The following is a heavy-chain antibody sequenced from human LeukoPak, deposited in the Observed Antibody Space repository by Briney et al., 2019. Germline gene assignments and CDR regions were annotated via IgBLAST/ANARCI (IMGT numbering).Heavy chain of an antibody. CDR1: GFTFSSYA. Sequence: PGRSLRLSCAASGFTFSSYAMHWVRQAPGKGLEWVAVISYDGSNKYYADSVKGRFTISRDNSKNTLYLQMNSLRAEDTAVYYCARDHSSGYFDYWGQGTLVTVPS. CDR2: ISYDGSNK. D-gene: IGHD6-19*01. V-gene: IGHV3-30-3*01. J-gene: IGHJ4*02. CDR3: ARDHSSGYFDY.